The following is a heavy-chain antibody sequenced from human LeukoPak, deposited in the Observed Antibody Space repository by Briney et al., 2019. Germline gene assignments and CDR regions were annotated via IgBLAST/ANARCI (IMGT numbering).Heavy chain of an antibody. J-gene: IGHJ4*02. D-gene: IGHD1-26*01. CDR3: ARENRKSLGPNFDS. CDR2: IYTSGST. Sequence: PSETLSLTCTVSGGSISSGSYFWSWIRQPAGKGLEWIGRIYTSGSTNYNPSLKSRVTISVDTSNNQFSLKLSSVTAADTAVYYCARENRKSLGPNFDSWGQGILVTVSS. CDR1: GGSISSGSYF. V-gene: IGHV4-61*02.